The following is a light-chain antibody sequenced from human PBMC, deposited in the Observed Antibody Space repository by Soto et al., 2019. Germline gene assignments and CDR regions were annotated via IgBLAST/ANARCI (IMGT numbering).Light chain of an antibody. Sequence: QSALTQPASVSGSPGQSITISCTGTSSDVGGYNYVSWYQQQPGKAPNLMIYDVSNRPSGVSSRFAGSKSGNTASLTISGLQAEDEDYYYCGSYTSSSTLVFGGGTKLTVL. J-gene: IGLJ2*01. CDR1: SSDVGGYNY. V-gene: IGLV2-14*01. CDR3: GSYTSSSTLV. CDR2: DVS.